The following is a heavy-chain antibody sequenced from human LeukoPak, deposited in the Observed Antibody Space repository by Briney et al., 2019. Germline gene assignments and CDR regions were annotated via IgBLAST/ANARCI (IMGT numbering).Heavy chain of an antibody. CDR3: AKDFPNRRSPLGNWFDP. D-gene: IGHD1-14*01. CDR2: ISHSGGTT. J-gene: IGHJ5*02. V-gene: IGHV3-23*01. Sequence: QPGGSLRLSCAASGFTFSSYAMSWVRQAPGKGPEWVSAISHSGGTTYYADSVKGRFTISRDNSKNTLYLQMNSLRAEDTAVYYCAKDFPNRRSPLGNWFDPWGQGTLVTVSS. CDR1: GFTFSSYA.